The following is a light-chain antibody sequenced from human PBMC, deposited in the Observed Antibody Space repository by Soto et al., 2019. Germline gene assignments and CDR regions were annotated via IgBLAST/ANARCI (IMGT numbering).Light chain of an antibody. CDR2: EVN. CDR3: SSYAGGSYV. J-gene: IGLJ1*01. V-gene: IGLV2-8*01. Sequence: ALTQPPSASGSPGQSVTISCTGTSSDVGDSDYVSWYQQHPGKAPKIMIYEVNKRPSGVPDRFSGSKSGNTASLTVSWLQADDEADYYCSSYAGGSYVFGTGTELTVL. CDR1: SSDVGDSDY.